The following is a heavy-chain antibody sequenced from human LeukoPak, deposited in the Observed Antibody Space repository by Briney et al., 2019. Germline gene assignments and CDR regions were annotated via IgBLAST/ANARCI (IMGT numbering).Heavy chain of an antibody. D-gene: IGHD3-10*01. CDR1: GGSISSGDYY. J-gene: IGHJ4*02. Sequence: SETLSLACTVSGGSISSGDYYWSWIRQPPGKGLEWIGYIYYSGSTYYNPSLKSRVTISVDTSKNQFSLKLSSVTAADTAVYYCARTDTGGSGSYPFDYWGQGTLVTVSS. V-gene: IGHV4-30-4*08. CDR3: ARTDTGGSGSYPFDY. CDR2: IYYSGST.